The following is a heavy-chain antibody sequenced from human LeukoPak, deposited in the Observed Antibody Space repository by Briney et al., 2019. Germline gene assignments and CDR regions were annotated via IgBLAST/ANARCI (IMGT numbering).Heavy chain of an antibody. J-gene: IGHJ4*02. Sequence: GGSLRLSCAASGFTFSDYWMHWVRQAPGKGLVLVSRINIDGSDTTYADSVKGRFTISRDNAKSTLYLQMNRLRVEDTAVYFCARDRSPTNGGFDYWGQGTLVTVSS. V-gene: IGHV3-74*01. D-gene: IGHD7-27*01. CDR3: ARDRSPTNGGFDY. CDR1: GFTFSDYW. CDR2: INIDGSDT.